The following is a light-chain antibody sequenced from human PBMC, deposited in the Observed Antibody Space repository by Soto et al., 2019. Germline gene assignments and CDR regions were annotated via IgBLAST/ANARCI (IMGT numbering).Light chain of an antibody. J-gene: IGKJ4*01. CDR1: QGIGNA. CDR2: GDS. CDR3: QKLHNYPLT. Sequence: IQMTQSPSSLSASVGDRVTISCRASQGIGNALGWYQQKPGKPPKVLIYGDSNLQIGVPSRLSGSGSGTELNLTISRLQPEDFATYYCQKLHNYPLTCGGGTKVDIK. V-gene: IGKV1-17*01.